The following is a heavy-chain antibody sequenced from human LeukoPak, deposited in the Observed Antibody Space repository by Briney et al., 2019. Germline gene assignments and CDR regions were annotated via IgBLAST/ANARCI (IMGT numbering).Heavy chain of an antibody. CDR1: GDSISTYH. V-gene: IGHV4-59*01. CDR2: MQSTGNS. D-gene: IGHD5-18*01. CDR3: ARDKRHSYGRYFDP. J-gene: IGHJ4*02. Sequence: PSETLSLTCTVSGDSISTYHWNWIRKPPGKGLEWIGYMQSTGNSNYNPSLKNRVNIFVDMSKNHFVLNLRSVTAADTAVYYCARDKRHSYGRYFDPWGQGMLVTASS.